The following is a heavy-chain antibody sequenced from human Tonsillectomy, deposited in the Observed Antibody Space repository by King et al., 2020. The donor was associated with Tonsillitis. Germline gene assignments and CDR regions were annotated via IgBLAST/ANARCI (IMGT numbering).Heavy chain of an antibody. Sequence: VQLVESGGGVVQPGRSLRLSCAASGFTFGSYGMHWVRQAPGKGLEWVAVISYDGNNKYYADTVKGRFTISRDTSKNTLYLQMNSLRAEDTAVYYCAKDMNTYYDSSGEIDYWGQGTLVTVSS. CDR3: AKDMNTYYDSSGEIDY. CDR2: ISYDGNNK. D-gene: IGHD3-22*01. V-gene: IGHV3-30*18. CDR1: GFTFGSYG. J-gene: IGHJ4*02.